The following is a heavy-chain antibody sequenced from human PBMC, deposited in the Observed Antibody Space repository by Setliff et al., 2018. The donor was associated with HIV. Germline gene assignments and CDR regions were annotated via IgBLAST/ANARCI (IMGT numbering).Heavy chain of an antibody. CDR1: HYAVNSEYY. Sequence: SETLSLTCAVSHYAVNSEYYWAWIRQPPGKGLETPGRDLEWIGHIYHSGSTYYNPSLRSRVTMSIDTSKNQFSLKLSSVTAADTAVYYCARDYYDDSYYSPGIYYLYYMDVWGKGTTVTVSS. J-gene: IGHJ6*03. CDR2: IYHSGST. V-gene: IGHV4-38-2*02. CDR3: ARDYYDDSYYSPGIYYLYYMDV. D-gene: IGHD3-10*01.